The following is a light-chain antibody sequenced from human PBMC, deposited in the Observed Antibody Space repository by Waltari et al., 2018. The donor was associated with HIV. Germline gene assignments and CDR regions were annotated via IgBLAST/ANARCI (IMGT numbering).Light chain of an antibody. J-gene: IGLJ2*01. CDR2: DVN. CDR3: CSYAGSCTEI. V-gene: IGLV2-11*01. CDR1: SSDIGGYDY. Sequence: QSALTQPASVAGSPGQSITIPCTGTSSDIGGYDYVSWYQQHPGKAPQLMIFDVNKLRSGVPACLSGSRTGHTASRTSSGLKADDEAYYYCCSYAGSCTEIVGGGTKLTDL.